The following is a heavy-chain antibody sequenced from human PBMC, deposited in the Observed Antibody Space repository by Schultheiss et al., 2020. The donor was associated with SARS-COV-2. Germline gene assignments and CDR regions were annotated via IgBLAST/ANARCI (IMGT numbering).Heavy chain of an antibody. J-gene: IGHJ6*02. V-gene: IGHV1-18*01. D-gene: IGHD3-3*02. CDR1: GYTFSSSG. Sequence: ASVKVSCKASGYTFSSSGVNWVRQAPGQGLEWMGWINTYNGNTNYTQKLQGRVTMTTDTSTSTAYMELRSLRSDDTAVYYCARETHLHFWSGFYTGLGGRDGMNVWGQGTTVTVSS. CDR3: ARETHLHFWSGFYTGLGGRDGMNV. CDR2: INTYNGNT.